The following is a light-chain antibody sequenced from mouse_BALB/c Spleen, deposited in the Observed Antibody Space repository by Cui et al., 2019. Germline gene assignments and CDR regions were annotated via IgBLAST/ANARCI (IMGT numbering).Light chain of an antibody. V-gene: IGKV12-98*01. CDR3: EQHYSTPYT. CDR2: AAT. J-gene: IGKJ2*01. Sequence: DIQLTQSPASLSASLGERGTITCLASQTIGTWLAWYQQKPGKSPQLLIYAATSLADGVPSRFSGSGSGTKFSFKISSLQAEDFVSYYCEQHYSTPYTFGGGTKLEIK. CDR1: QTIGTW.